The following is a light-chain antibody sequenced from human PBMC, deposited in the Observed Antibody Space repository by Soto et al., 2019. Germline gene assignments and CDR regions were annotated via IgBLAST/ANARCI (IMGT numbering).Light chain of an antibody. V-gene: IGKV3-11*01. J-gene: IGKJ4*01. CDR1: QSVSNY. Sequence: IVMTQSPATLSVSPGERATLSCRASQSVSNYLAWYQQIPGQAPRLLIYDASNRATGIPARFSGSRSGTDFTLTISRLEPEDFAVYYCQQFSSYPLTFGGGTKVDIK. CDR3: QQFSSYPLT. CDR2: DAS.